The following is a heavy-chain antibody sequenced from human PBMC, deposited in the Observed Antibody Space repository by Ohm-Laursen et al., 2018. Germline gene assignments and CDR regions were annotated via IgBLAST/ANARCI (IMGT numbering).Heavy chain of an antibody. CDR2: ISGSGGTT. V-gene: IGHV3-23*01. Sequence: SLRLSCAASGFTFTNYGMNWVRQAPGKGLEWVSAISGSGGTTNYADSDSVKGRFTISRDNSKNTLYLQMNSLRAEDTAVYYCATQTSADYFDYWGQGTLVTVPS. CDR1: GFTFTNYG. J-gene: IGHJ4*02. CDR3: ATQTSADYFDY.